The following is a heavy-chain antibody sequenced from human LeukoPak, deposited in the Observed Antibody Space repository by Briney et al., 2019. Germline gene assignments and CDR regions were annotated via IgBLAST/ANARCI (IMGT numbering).Heavy chain of an antibody. CDR3: ARTVPGYFFDY. J-gene: IGHJ4*02. CDR2: ISVSGGTT. V-gene: IGHV3-23*01. Sequence: GGSLRLSCVASGFTFSTNAMNWVRQAPGKGLEWVSGISVSGGTTFYADSVKGRFTISRDNAKNTLYLQMNSLRAEDTAVYYCARTVPGYFFDYWGQGTLVTVSS. CDR1: GFTFSTNA. D-gene: IGHD3-9*01.